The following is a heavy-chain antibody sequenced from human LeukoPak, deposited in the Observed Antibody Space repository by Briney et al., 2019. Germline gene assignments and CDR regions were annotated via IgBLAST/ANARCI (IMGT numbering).Heavy chain of an antibody. J-gene: IGHJ4*02. CDR2: IKQDGTEK. V-gene: IGHV3-7*01. Sequence: GGTLRLSCAASAFTFSSYGMSWVRQAPGKGLEWVANIKQDGTEKYYVDSVKGRFTISRDNAKNSLYLQMNSLRVEDTAVYYCAKLAKYFYGSETYYFFEHWGQGTPVTASS. CDR3: AKLAKYFYGSETYYFFEH. D-gene: IGHD3-10*01. CDR1: AFTFSSYG.